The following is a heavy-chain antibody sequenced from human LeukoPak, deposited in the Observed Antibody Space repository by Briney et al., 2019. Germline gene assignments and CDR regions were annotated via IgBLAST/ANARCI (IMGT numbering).Heavy chain of an antibody. V-gene: IGHV4-59*08. Sequence: TSETLSLTCTVSGGSISSYYWSWIRQPPGKGLEWIGYIYYSGSTNYNPSLKSRVTISVDTSKNQFSLKLSSVTAADTAVYYCVRLVVPAAIVHWFDPWGQGTLVTVSS. D-gene: IGHD2-2*02. CDR3: VRLVVPAAIVHWFDP. CDR2: IYYSGST. CDR1: GGSISSYY. J-gene: IGHJ5*02.